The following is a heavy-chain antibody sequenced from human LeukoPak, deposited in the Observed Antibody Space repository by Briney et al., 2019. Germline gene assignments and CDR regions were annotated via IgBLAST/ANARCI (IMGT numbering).Heavy chain of an antibody. D-gene: IGHD3-9*01. CDR2: MNPNSGNT. CDR3: ASNYDILTGYWSGAFDI. Sequence: GASVKVSCKASGYTFTSYDINWVRQATGQGLEWMGWMNPNSGNTGYAQKFQGRVTITADESTSTAYMELSSLRSEDTAVYYCASNYDILTGYWSGAFDIWGQGTMVTVSS. V-gene: IGHV1-8*03. CDR1: GYTFTSYD. J-gene: IGHJ3*02.